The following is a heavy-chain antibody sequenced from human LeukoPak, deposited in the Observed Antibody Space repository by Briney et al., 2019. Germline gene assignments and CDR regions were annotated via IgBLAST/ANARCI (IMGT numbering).Heavy chain of an antibody. CDR2: MNPNRGNT. D-gene: IGHD5-18*01. Sequence: GASVTVSFKASGYTFTIYDIKWVRQAPGQGQEGMGWMNPNRGNTGYAEKFQGRVTITRNNAITPAYMELSSLRSEDPAVYYCATGIQIWFIFSWGQGTLVSVSS. CDR3: ATGIQIWFIFS. J-gene: IGHJ5*02. CDR1: GYTFTIYD. V-gene: IGHV1-8*01.